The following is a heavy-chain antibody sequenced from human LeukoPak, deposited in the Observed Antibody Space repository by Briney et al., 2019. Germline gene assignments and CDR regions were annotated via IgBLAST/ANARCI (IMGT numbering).Heavy chain of an antibody. V-gene: IGHV4-59*11. Sequence: SETLSLTCTVSGGSISSHYWSWIRQPPGKGLEWIGYIYYSGSTNYNPSLKSRVTISVDTSKNQFSLKLSSVTAADTAAYYCAREIPRPCSGGSCSADPHFDCWGQGTLVTVSS. J-gene: IGHJ4*02. CDR3: AREIPRPCSGGSCSADPHFDC. D-gene: IGHD2-15*01. CDR1: GGSISSHY. CDR2: IYYSGST.